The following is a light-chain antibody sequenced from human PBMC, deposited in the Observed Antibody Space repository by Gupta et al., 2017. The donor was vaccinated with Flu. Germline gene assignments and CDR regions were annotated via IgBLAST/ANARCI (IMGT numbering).Light chain of an antibody. CDR1: SSDVGGYNY. V-gene: IGLV2-14*01. CDR2: EVS. J-gene: IGLJ3*02. Sequence: SALTQPASVSGSPGPSITISCTGTSSDVGGYNYVSWYQQHPGKAPKLMIYEVSKRPSGVSNRFSGSKSGNTASLTISGLQAEDEADYYCSSYTSSNSLEFGGGTKLTVL. CDR3: SSYTSSNSLE.